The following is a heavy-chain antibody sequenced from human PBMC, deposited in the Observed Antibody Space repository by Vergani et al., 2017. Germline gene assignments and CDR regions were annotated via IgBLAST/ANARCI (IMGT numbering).Heavy chain of an antibody. CDR2: IYHSGST. J-gene: IGHJ5*02. CDR1: GGSISSGGYS. D-gene: IGHD4-17*01. CDR3: ARGDMTTGFNWFDP. Sequence: QLQLQESGSGLVKPSQTLSLTCAVSGGSISSGGYSWSWIRQPPGMGLEWIGYIYHSGSTYYNPSLKSRVTISVDRSKNQFSLKLSSVTAADTAVYYCARGDMTTGFNWFDPWGQGTLVTVSS. V-gene: IGHV4-30-2*01.